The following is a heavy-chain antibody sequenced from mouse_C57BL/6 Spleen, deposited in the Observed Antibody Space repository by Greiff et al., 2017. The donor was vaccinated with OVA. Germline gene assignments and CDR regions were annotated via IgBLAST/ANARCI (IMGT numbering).Heavy chain of an antibody. Sequence: QVQLQQSGAELVKPGASVKISCKASGYAFSSYWMNWVKQRPGKGLAWIGQIYPGDGDTNYNGKFKGKATLTADKSSSTAYMQLSSLTSEDSAVYFCARPITTVEGYFDYWGQGTTLTVSS. CDR1: GYAFSSYW. D-gene: IGHD1-1*01. CDR2: IYPGDGDT. CDR3: ARPITTVEGYFDY. J-gene: IGHJ2*01. V-gene: IGHV1-80*01.